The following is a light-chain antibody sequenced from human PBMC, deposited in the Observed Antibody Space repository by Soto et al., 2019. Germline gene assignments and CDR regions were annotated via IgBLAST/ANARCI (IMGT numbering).Light chain of an antibody. CDR3: QQYGSSGWT. CDR1: QRVSSS. V-gene: IGKV3-20*01. Sequence: EIVMTQSPATLSVSPGERAPLSCRASQRVSSSLAWYQHKPGRAPRLLISGASTMATGIPDRFSGSGSGTDFTLTISRLEPEDFAVYYCQQYGSSGWTFGGGTKVDIK. CDR2: GAS. J-gene: IGKJ4*02.